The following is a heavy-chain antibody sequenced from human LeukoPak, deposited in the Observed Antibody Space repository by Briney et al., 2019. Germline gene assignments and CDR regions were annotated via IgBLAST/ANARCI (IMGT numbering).Heavy chain of an antibody. Sequence: SETLSLTCAVYVGSFSGYYWSCIPEPPGEGLEWVVEINHSVSTNYNPSLKSRVTISVDTSKNQFSLKRSSVTAADTAVYYCARGRRYYGSGSLVWFDPWGQGTLVTVSS. D-gene: IGHD3-10*01. CDR2: INHSVST. CDR1: VGSFSGYY. J-gene: IGHJ5*02. V-gene: IGHV4-34*01. CDR3: ARGRRYYGSGSLVWFDP.